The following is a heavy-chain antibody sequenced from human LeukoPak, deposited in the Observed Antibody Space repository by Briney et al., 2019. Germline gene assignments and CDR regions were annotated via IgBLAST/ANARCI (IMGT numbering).Heavy chain of an antibody. D-gene: IGHD6-13*01. CDR1: GGSITSSNW. Sequence: SGTLSLTCAVSGGSITSSNWWNWVRQPPGKGLEWIGEIYHSGSANYNPSLKSRVTISVDKSKNQFSLKLNSVTAADAAVYYCAREGDSMNIAAAHWGQGTLVTVSS. V-gene: IGHV4-4*02. CDR3: AREGDSMNIAAAH. J-gene: IGHJ4*02. CDR2: IYHSGSA.